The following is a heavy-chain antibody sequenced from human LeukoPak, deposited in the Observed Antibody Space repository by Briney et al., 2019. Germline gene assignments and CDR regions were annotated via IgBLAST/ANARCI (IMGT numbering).Heavy chain of an antibody. V-gene: IGHV1-69*05. D-gene: IGHD5-12*01. J-gene: IGHJ6*03. CDR2: IIPIFGTA. CDR1: GGTFSSYA. Sequence: SVKVSCKASGGTFSSYAISWVRQAPGQGLEWMGGIIPIFGTANYAQKFQGRVTVTTDESTSTAYMELSSLRSEDTAVYYCARAYSGYDSPHYYYYYMDVWGKGTTVTVSS. CDR3: ARAYSGYDSPHYYYYYMDV.